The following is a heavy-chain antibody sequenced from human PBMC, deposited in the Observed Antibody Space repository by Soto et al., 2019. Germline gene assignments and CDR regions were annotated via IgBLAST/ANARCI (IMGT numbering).Heavy chain of an antibody. CDR3: ARLYCSSVSCYNDY. CDR1: GFPVSYGYY. D-gene: IGHD2-2*01. V-gene: IGHV4-38-2*01. J-gene: IGHJ4*02. CDR2: IYQSGKT. Sequence: SETLSLTCGVSGFPVSYGYYWGWIRQPPGKGLEWLGSIYQSGKTYYNPSLRSRVTLSMDTSKNEFSVRLRSVTAADTAVYFCARLYCSSVSCYNDYWGPGVQVTVSS.